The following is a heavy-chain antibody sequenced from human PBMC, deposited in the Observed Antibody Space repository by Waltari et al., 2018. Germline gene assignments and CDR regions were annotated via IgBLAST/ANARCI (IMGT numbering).Heavy chain of an antibody. V-gene: IGHV4-34*01. D-gene: IGHD4-17*01. Sequence: QVQLNQWGAGVLKPSETLSLTCAVYGESFSDHFWTWIRQPPGKGLEWIGQMNHRGSGTYNPSLKNRVTISLDTSMNQFSLMMTSLTAADTAVYYCARAPSFHYGVFSVPLTLDYWSQGTMVFVSS. CDR1: GESFSDHF. CDR2: MNHRGSG. CDR3: ARAPSFHYGVFSVPLTLDY. J-gene: IGHJ3*01.